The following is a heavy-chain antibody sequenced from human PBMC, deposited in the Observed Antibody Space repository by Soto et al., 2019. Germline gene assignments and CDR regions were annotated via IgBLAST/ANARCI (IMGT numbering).Heavy chain of an antibody. CDR2: IYYSGST. J-gene: IGHJ5*02. Sequence: SETLSLTCTVSGGSISSGGYYWSLTRQHPGKGLEWIGYIYYSGSTYYNPSLKSRVTISVDTSKNQFSLKLSSVTAADTAVYYCASPKIAFYNWFDPWGQGTLVTVSS. V-gene: IGHV4-31*03. CDR3: ASPKIAFYNWFDP. CDR1: GGSISSGGYY. D-gene: IGHD3-3*02.